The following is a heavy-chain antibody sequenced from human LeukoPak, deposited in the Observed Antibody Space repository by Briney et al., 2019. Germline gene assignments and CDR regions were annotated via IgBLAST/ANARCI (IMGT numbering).Heavy chain of an antibody. CDR1: GFTFSSYA. D-gene: IGHD5-12*01. J-gene: IGHJ4*02. CDR3: ARDLLTGMVATSYNLDY. Sequence: PGGSLRLSCAASGFTFSSYAMHWVRQAPGKGLEWVAVISYDGSNKYYADSVKGRFTISRDNSKNTLYLQMNSLRAEDTAVYYCARDLLTGMVATSYNLDYWGQGTLVTVSS. V-gene: IGHV3-30*04. CDR2: ISYDGSNK.